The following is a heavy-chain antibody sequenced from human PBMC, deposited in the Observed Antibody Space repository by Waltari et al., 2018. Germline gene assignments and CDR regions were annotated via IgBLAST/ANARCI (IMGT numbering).Heavy chain of an antibody. CDR1: GFTFSSYG. D-gene: IGHD6-19*01. J-gene: IGHJ4*02. CDR2: IWYDGIKK. CDR3: AKDREVAGIDY. Sequence: VQLLESGGGLVQPGGSLRLSCAASGFTFSSYGMHWVRQAPGKGLEWVAVIWYDGIKKYYADSVKGRFTIARDNSKNMLYLQMNSRRAEDTAMYYCAKDREVAGIDYWGQGTLVTVSS. V-gene: IGHV3-30*02.